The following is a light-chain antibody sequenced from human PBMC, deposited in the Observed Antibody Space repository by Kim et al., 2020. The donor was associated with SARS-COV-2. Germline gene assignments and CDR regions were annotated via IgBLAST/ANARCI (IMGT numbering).Light chain of an antibody. V-gene: IGKV3-11*01. Sequence: LPPGERAALSCRASQSVGGALAWYQQKPGQAPRLLIYNTSTRATGIPARFSGSGSGTDFTLTISSLEPEDFAVYYCQQRSNWPLTFGGGTKVDIK. J-gene: IGKJ4*01. CDR2: NTS. CDR3: QQRSNWPLT. CDR1: QSVGGA.